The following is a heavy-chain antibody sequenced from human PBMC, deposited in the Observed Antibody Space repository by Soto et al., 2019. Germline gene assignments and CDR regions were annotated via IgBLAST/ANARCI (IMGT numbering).Heavy chain of an antibody. CDR3: AGSTGQYDFWSGYYDY. CDR1: GFTFSSYS. V-gene: IGHV3-48*01. D-gene: IGHD3-3*01. J-gene: IGHJ4*02. Sequence: GGSLRLSCAASGFTFSSYSMNWVRQAPGKGLEWVSYISSSSSTIYYADSVKGRFTISRDNAKNSLYLQMNSLRAEDTAVYYCAGSTGQYDFWSGYYDYWGQGTLVTVSS. CDR2: ISSSSSTI.